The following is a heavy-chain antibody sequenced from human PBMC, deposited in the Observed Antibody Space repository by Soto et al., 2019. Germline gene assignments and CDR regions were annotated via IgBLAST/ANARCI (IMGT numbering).Heavy chain of an antibody. CDR1: GFTLSDYG. Sequence: EVQLVESGGGLVQLGGSLRLSCASSGFTLSDYGMDWVRLAPGKGPEWVSYISNTGSKINYADSVKGRFTISRDNAKNSLYLQMNSLRDDDTAVYYCARGGAARPDYWGQGTLVTVSS. D-gene: IGHD6-6*01. V-gene: IGHV3-48*02. CDR3: ARGGAARPDY. J-gene: IGHJ4*02. CDR2: ISNTGSKI.